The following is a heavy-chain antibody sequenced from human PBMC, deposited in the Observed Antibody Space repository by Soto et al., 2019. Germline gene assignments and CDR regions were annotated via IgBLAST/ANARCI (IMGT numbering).Heavy chain of an antibody. CDR1: GFTFSSYS. CDR2: ISSSSSTI. V-gene: IGHV3-48*02. Sequence: GGSLRLSCAASGFTFSSYSMNWVRQAPGKGLEWVSYISSSSSTIYYADSVKGRFTISRDNAKNSLYLQMNSLRDEDTAVYYCARDQYYDSSGYLRGRDYGMDVWGQGTTVTVSS. CDR3: ARDQYYDSSGYLRGRDYGMDV. D-gene: IGHD3-22*01. J-gene: IGHJ6*02.